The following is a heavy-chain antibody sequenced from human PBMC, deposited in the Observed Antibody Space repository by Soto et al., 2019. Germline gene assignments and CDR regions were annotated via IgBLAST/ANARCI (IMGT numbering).Heavy chain of an antibody. CDR3: ARQRRRAPRSRYYFDY. V-gene: IGHV4-34*01. Sequence: QVQLQQWGAGLLKPSETLSLTCAVYGGSFSGYYWSWIRQPPGKGLEWIGEINHSGSTNYNPSLQSRVTISVDTSNNQFFLKLISVTSGETAVYYCARQRRRAPRSRYYFDYWGQGTLVTVSS. D-gene: IGHD6-25*01. CDR2: INHSGST. J-gene: IGHJ4*02. CDR1: GGSFSGYY.